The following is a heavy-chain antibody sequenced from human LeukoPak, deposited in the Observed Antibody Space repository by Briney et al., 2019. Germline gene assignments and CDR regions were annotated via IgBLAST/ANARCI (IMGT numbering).Heavy chain of an antibody. Sequence: GESLKISCKGSGYSFTTYWIGWVRQMPGKGLEWMGIIYPGDSDTRYSPSFQGQVTISADKSISTAYLQWSSLKASDTAMYYCTRHLRGSATYPVDYWGQGTLITVSS. CDR3: TRHLRGSATYPVDY. CDR1: GYSFTTYW. J-gene: IGHJ4*02. D-gene: IGHD3-10*01. CDR2: IYPGDSDT. V-gene: IGHV5-51*01.